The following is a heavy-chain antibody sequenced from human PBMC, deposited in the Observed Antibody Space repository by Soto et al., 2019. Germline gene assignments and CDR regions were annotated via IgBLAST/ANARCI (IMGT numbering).Heavy chain of an antibody. CDR1: GGSISSYY. Sequence: QVQLQESGPGLVKPSETLSLTCTVSGGSISSYYWSWIRQPPGKGLEWIGYIYYSGSTNYNPSLKSRVTISVDTSKNQFSLKLSSVPAADTAVYYCAREGYCSGGSCIDAFDIWGQGTMVTVSS. J-gene: IGHJ3*02. V-gene: IGHV4-59*01. D-gene: IGHD2-15*01. CDR3: AREGYCSGGSCIDAFDI. CDR2: IYYSGST.